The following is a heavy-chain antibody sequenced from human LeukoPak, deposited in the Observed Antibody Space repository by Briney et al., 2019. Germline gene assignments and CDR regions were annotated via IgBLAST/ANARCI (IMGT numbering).Heavy chain of an antibody. CDR1: GGSISSGGYS. Sequence: SQTMSLTCAVSGGSISSGGYSWSWIRQPPGKGLEWIGYIYHSGCTYYNPSLRSRVTISVDRSKNQFSLKLSSVTAADTAVYYCARGSDTAMVAFDYWGQGTLVTVSS. V-gene: IGHV4-30-2*01. CDR2: IYHSGCT. CDR3: ARGSDTAMVAFDY. J-gene: IGHJ4*02. D-gene: IGHD5-18*01.